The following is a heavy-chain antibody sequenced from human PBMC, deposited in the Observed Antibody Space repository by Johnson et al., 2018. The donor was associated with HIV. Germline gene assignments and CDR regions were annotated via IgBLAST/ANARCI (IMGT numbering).Heavy chain of an antibody. V-gene: IGHV3-53*01. CDR2: MYSGGDP. CDR3: TKDGVGYAGNHLPPDDFEV. J-gene: IGHJ3*01. Sequence: VQLVESGGGLIRPGGSLRLSCAASGFTVSAYYMSWVRQAPGKGLEWVSVMYSGGDPYYADSVKGRFTISRDNSKNTLYLQMNSLRAEDSAVYYCTKDGVGYAGNHLPPDDFEVWGQGTVVTVSS. CDR1: GFTVSAYY. D-gene: IGHD4-23*01.